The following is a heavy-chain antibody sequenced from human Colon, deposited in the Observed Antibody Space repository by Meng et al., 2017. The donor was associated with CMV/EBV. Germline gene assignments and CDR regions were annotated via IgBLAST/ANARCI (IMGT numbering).Heavy chain of an antibody. CDR2: INPNSGDT. V-gene: IGHV1-2*02. D-gene: IGHD4-23*01. CDR3: ARVVRWFGSFDP. J-gene: IGHJ5*02. Sequence: ASVKVSCKASGYTFTAYYMHWVRQAPGQGLEWMGWINPNSGDTNFAQKFQGRVTMTRDTSISTAYMELSSLRSDDTAVYYCARVVRWFGSFDPWGQGTLVTVSS. CDR1: GYTFTAYY.